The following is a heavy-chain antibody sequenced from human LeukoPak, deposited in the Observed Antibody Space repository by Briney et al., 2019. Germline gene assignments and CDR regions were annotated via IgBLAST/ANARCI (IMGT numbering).Heavy chain of an antibody. CDR2: IYYSGST. CDR3: ARHARGIAALVNWFDP. V-gene: IGHV4-59*08. D-gene: IGHD6-6*01. CDR1: GGSISIYY. J-gene: IGHJ5*02. Sequence: SETLSLTCTVSGGSISIYYWSWIRQPPGKGLEWIGYIYYSGSTNYNPSLKSRVTISVDTSKNQFSLKLSSVTAADTAVYYCARHARGIAALVNWFDPWGQGTLVTVSS.